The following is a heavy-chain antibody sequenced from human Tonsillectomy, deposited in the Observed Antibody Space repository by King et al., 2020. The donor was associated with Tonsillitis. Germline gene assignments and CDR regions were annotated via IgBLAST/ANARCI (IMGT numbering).Heavy chain of an antibody. J-gene: IGHJ4*02. D-gene: IGHD1-26*01. CDR1: GGSTRRSDPY. V-gene: IGHV4-39*01. CDR2: MYYRGTS. CDR3: ARYVSGSFDY. Sequence: LQLQESGPGVVKPSETLSLTCTVSGGSTRRSDPYWAWLRQPPGKGLEGIGYMYYRGTSFYNPALTRRITISGGTPENRFSLKLRSATAADTAVYFCARYVSGSFDYWGQGALVSVSS.